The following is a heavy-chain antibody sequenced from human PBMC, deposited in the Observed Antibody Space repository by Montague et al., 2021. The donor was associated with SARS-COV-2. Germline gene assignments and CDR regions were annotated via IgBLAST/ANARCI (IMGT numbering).Heavy chain of an antibody. Sequence: SETLSLTCAVYGGSFSGYYWSWIRQPPRKGLEWIGYIYHSGSTNYNPSLKSRVTISVDTSKNQFSLKLSSVTAADTAVYYCARGFDYWGQGTLVTVSS. V-gene: IGHV4-59*01. J-gene: IGHJ4*02. CDR1: GGSFSGYY. CDR3: ARGFDY. CDR2: IYHSGST.